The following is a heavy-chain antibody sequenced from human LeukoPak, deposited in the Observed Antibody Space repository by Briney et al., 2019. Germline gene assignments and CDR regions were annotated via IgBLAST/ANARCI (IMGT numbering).Heavy chain of an antibody. D-gene: IGHD4-17*01. Sequence: GGSLRLSCAASGFTFSSYSVIWARQAPGKGLEWVSYVSSSGTTTYYADSVKGRFTISRDNSKNTVYLQMNSLRAEDTAVYYCARARSGPGYGDYVGRDWGQGSLVTVSS. J-gene: IGHJ4*02. CDR3: ARARSGPGYGDYVGRD. V-gene: IGHV3-48*01. CDR2: VSSSGTTT. CDR1: GFTFSSYS.